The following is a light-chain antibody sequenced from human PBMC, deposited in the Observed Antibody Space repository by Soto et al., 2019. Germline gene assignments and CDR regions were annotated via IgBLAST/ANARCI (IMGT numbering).Light chain of an antibody. CDR3: LQDYNYPWT. V-gene: IGKV1-6*01. J-gene: IGKJ1*01. Sequence: AIQMTQSPSSLSASVGDRVTITCRASQGISSDLGWYQQKPGKAPKLLIYAASSLQSGVPSRFSGSGSGTDFTLTISSLQPEDFATYYCLQDYNYPWTFGQGTKVDI. CDR1: QGISSD. CDR2: AAS.